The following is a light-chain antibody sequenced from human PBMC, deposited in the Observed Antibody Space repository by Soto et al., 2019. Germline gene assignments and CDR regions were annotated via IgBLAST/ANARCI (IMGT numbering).Light chain of an antibody. V-gene: IGLV2-23*01. CDR1: SNTIGGYNV. CDR3: CSYVGATTYV. CDR2: EGI. J-gene: IGLJ1*01. Sequence: QCALTQPRSVSGSPGQAITISYTGSSNTIGGYNVVSWYQQHPGKAPKVIIYEGIKRPSGVSNRFSGAISGSTASLTISGLQAEDEADYYCCSYVGATTYVFGSGTKVTVL.